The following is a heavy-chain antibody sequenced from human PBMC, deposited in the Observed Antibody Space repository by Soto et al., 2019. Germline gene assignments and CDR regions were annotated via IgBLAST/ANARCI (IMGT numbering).Heavy chain of an antibody. CDR2: IIPIFGTA. CDR3: ARAGGMATIKKDPSPYNWFDP. Sequence: QVQLVQSGAEVKKPGSSVKVSCKASGGTFSSYAISWVRQAPGQGLEWMGGIIPIFGTANYAQKFQGRVTITADESTSTAYMELSSLRSEDTAVYYCARAGGMATIKKDPSPYNWFDPWGQGTLVTVSS. J-gene: IGHJ5*02. CDR1: GGTFSSYA. D-gene: IGHD5-12*01. V-gene: IGHV1-69*01.